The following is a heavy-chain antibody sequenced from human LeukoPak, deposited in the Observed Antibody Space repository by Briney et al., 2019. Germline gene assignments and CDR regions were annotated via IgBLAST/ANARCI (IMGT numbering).Heavy chain of an antibody. D-gene: IGHD1-14*01. CDR1: GFTVITND. CDR3: ARGVEPLAANTLAY. CDR2: LYSDGNT. Sequence: PGGSLRLSCAASGFTVITNDMTWVGQAPGKGLEWVSVLYSDGNTKYADSVQGRFTISRDNSKNTLYLEMNSLNPDDTAVYYCARGVEPLAANTLAYWGQGTLVTVSS. J-gene: IGHJ4*02. V-gene: IGHV3-53*01.